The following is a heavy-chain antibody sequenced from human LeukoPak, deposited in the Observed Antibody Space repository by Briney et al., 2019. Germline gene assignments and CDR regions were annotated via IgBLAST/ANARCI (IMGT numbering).Heavy chain of an antibody. V-gene: IGHV4-30-4*08. Sequence: SETLSLTCTVSGGSISSGDYYWSWIRHPPGKGLEWIGYIYYSGSTYYNPSLKSRVTISVDTSKNQFSLKLSSVTAADTAVYYCARGNTAMVSGWGQGTLVTVSS. J-gene: IGHJ4*02. CDR2: IYYSGST. CDR1: GGSISSGDYY. CDR3: ARGNTAMVSG. D-gene: IGHD5-18*01.